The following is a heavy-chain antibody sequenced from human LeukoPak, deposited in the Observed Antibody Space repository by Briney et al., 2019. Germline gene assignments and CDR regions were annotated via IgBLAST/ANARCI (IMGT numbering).Heavy chain of an antibody. D-gene: IGHD2-2*01. CDR3: ARANFLYCSSSTCPFDY. J-gene: IGHJ4*02. CDR1: GYTFTYYY. CDR2: INPNDGDT. Sequence: GASVKVSCKASGYTFTYYYMHWVRQAPGQGFEWMGWINPNDGDTNYAQKFQGRVTMTRDTSISTANMEVSRLRSDDTAVYYCARANFLYCSSSTCPFDYWGQGTLVTVSS. V-gene: IGHV1-2*02.